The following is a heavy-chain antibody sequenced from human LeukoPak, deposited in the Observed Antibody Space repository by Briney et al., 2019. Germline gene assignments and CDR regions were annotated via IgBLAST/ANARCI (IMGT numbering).Heavy chain of an antibody. CDR1: GFTFSSYA. V-gene: IGHV3-23*01. CDR3: AKSRGESRGASNY. D-gene: IGHD1-26*01. Sequence: GGSLRLSCAASGFTFSSYAMNWVRQAPGEGLEWVSFISGSGDTTYYADSVKGRFTISRDSSKNTLYLQMNSLRAEDTAVYYCAKSRGESRGASNYWGQGTLVTVSS. J-gene: IGHJ4*02. CDR2: ISGSGDTT.